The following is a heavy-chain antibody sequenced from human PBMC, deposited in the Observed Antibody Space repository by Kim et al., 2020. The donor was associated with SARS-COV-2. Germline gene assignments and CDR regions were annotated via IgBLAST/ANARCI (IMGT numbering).Heavy chain of an antibody. CDR3: ATRAQRNALVKLDY. V-gene: IGHV3-43*01. CDR2: ISCDGGST. CDR1: GFTFSGYT. D-gene: IGHD2-15*01. J-gene: IGHJ4*02. Sequence: GGSLRLSCAATGFTFSGYTMHWVRQAPGKGLEWVSRISCDGGSTYYADPVKGRFTISRDNGKNTLYLQMNSLRTEDTALYYCATRAQRNALVKLDYWGQGTLVTVSS.